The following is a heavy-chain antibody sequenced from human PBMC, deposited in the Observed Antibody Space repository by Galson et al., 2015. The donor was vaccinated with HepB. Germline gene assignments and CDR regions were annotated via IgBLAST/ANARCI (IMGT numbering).Heavy chain of an antibody. CDR2: SSGYNGDA. CDR1: GYTLSRYT. CDR3: ARGGMAAIGGPTFDY. Sequence: SVKVSCKASGYTLSRYTMNWVRQAPGQGPEWMGWSSGYNGDAHYAWKFQDRVTMTTDTSTGTAYLELTSLGSDDTAVYYRARGGMAAIGGPTFDYWGQGTLVTVSS. D-gene: IGHD5-24*01. V-gene: IGHV1-18*01. J-gene: IGHJ4*02.